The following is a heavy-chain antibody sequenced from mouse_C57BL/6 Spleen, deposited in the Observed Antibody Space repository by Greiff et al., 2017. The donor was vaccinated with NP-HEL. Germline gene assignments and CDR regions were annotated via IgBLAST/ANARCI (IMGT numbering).Heavy chain of an antibody. CDR2: INPSNGGT. CDR3: ARSTDITTVVVGYYVMDY. J-gene: IGHJ4*01. Sequence: QVQLQQPGTELVKPGASVKLSCKASGYTFTSYWMHWVKQRPGQGLEWIGNINPSNGGTNYNEKFKSKATLTVDKSSSTAYMQLSSLTSEDSAVYYGARSTDITTVVVGYYVMDYWGQGTSVTVSS. D-gene: IGHD1-1*01. CDR1: GYTFTSYW. V-gene: IGHV1-53*01.